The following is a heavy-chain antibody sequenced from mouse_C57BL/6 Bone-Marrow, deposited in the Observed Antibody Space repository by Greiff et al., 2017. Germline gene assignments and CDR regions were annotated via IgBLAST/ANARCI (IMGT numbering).Heavy chain of an antibody. CDR2: IDPSDSET. Sequence: QVQLQQPGAELVRPGSSVKLSCKASGYTFTSYWMHWVKQRPIQGLEWIGNIDPSDSETHYNQKFKDKATLTVDKSSSTAYMQLSSLTSEDSAVYCCARGGSSRHWYFDVWGTGTTVTVSS. V-gene: IGHV1-52*01. D-gene: IGHD1-1*01. CDR1: GYTFTSYW. CDR3: ARGGSSRHWYFDV. J-gene: IGHJ1*03.